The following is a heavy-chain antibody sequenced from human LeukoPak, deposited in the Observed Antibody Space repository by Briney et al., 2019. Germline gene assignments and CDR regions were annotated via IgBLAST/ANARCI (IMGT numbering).Heavy chain of an antibody. D-gene: IGHD3-22*01. Sequence: GASVKVSCKASGYTFTSYGISWVRQAPGQGLEWMGWISAYNGNTNYAQKLQGRVTMTTDTSTSTAYMELRSLRSDDTAVYHCARDRGDYYYDSSGYPDYWGQGTLVTVSS. CDR1: GYTFTSYG. J-gene: IGHJ4*02. CDR2: ISAYNGNT. V-gene: IGHV1-18*01. CDR3: ARDRGDYYYDSSGYPDY.